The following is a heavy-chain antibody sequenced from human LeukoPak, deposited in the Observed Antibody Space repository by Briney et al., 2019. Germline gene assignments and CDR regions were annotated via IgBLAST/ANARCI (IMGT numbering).Heavy chain of an antibody. CDR1: GDSISSYF. V-gene: IGHV4-59*12. Sequence: SETLSLTCTVSGDSISSYFWSWIRQSPGKGLEWIGYIYYSGSANYNPSLKSRVTISVDTSKNQFSLKLSSVTAADTAVYYCAKGGTGHVDYWGQGTLVTVSS. CDR3: AKGGTGHVDY. J-gene: IGHJ4*02. D-gene: IGHD2-8*02. CDR2: IYYSGSA.